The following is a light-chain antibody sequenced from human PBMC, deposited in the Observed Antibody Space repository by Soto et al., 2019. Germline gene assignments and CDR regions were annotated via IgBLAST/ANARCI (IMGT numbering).Light chain of an antibody. CDR3: SSYTSSSSYV. Sequence: QSALTQPASVSGSPGQSITISCTGTSSDVGGYNYVSWYQQHPGKAPKLMIYDVSNRPSGVSNRFSGSKSGNTAFLTISGLPAEDEADYYCSSYTSSSSYVFGTGTKVTVL. CDR1: SSDVGGYNY. CDR2: DVS. V-gene: IGLV2-14*01. J-gene: IGLJ1*01.